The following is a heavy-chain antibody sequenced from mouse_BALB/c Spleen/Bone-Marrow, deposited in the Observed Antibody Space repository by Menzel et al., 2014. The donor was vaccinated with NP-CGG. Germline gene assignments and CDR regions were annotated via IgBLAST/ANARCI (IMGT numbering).Heavy chain of an antibody. J-gene: IGHJ4*01. Sequence: EGQRVESGGDLVKPGGSLKLSCAASGFTFSSYGMSWVRQTPDKRLEWVATISSGGSYTYYPDSVKGRFTISRDNAKNTLYLQMSSLKSEDTAMYYCARHRDAMDYWGQGTSVTVSS. V-gene: IGHV5-6*01. CDR1: GFTFSSYG. D-gene: IGHD3-3*01. CDR3: ARHRDAMDY. CDR2: ISSGGSYT.